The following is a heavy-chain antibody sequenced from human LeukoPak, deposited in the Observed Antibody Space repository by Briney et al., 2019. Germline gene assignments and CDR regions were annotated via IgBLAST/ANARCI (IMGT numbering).Heavy chain of an antibody. Sequence: PSETLSLTCTVSGDSISSSSFNWGWNRQPPGKGLEWIGSISSSGTTYYNPSLKSRVTISVDTSKNQFSLKLSSVAAADTAVYYCARLSYYYYFMDVWGKGSTVTVSS. CDR1: GDSISSSSFN. CDR3: ARLSYYYYFMDV. J-gene: IGHJ6*03. V-gene: IGHV4-39*01. CDR2: ISSSGTT.